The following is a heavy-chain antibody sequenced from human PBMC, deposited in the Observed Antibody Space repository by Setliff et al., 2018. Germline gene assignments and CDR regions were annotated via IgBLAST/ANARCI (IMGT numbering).Heavy chain of an antibody. CDR3: ARDPNGDYVGAFDP. CDR1: GFTFSNCW. D-gene: IGHD4-17*01. V-gene: IGHV3-23*01. CDR2: IGASGDRT. J-gene: IGHJ5*02. Sequence: SLRLSCAASGFTFSNCWVSWVRQAPGKGLEWVSSIGASGDRTYYADSVKGRFTISRDNSRNSLYLQMNSLRVEDTASYYCARDPNGDYVGAFDPWGQGILVTVSS.